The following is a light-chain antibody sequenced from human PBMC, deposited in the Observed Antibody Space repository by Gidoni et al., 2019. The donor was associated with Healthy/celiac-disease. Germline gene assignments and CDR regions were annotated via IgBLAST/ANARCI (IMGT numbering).Light chain of an antibody. J-gene: IGLJ1*01. V-gene: IGLV2-8*01. CDR3: SSYVHNDNCV. CDR2: YVS. CDR1: SSDIGGYDY. Sequence: QSALTQPSSASGSPGQSVTISCTGTSSDIGGYDYVSWYQQHQCKAPKLIIYYVSKRPSGVPDRFSGSKSGNTASLTVSGLQAEDEADYYCSSYVHNDNCVFGAGTKFTVL.